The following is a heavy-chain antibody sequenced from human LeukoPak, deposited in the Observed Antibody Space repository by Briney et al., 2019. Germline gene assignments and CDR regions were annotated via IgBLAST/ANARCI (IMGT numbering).Heavy chain of an antibody. V-gene: IGHV3-20*04. Sequence: GGSLRLSCAASGFTFDDYGMSWVRQAPGKGLEWVSGINWNGGCTGYADSVKGRFTISRDNAKNSLYLQMNSLRAEDAALYYCARGDYYYYYMDVWGKGTTVTVSS. CDR3: ARGDYYYYYMDV. CDR1: GFTFDDYG. J-gene: IGHJ6*03. CDR2: INWNGGCT.